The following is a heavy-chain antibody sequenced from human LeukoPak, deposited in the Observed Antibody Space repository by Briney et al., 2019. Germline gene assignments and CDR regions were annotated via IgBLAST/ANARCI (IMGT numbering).Heavy chain of an antibody. V-gene: IGHV1-2*02. CDR1: GYTFTGYY. Sequence: ASVKVSCKASGYTFTGYYMHWVRQAPGQGLEWVGWINPNNGGTSYAQKFQGRVTMTRDTSITTAYMELPTLTSDDTAVYYCARGSSSPVPNFDHWGQGTLVTVSS. CDR3: ARGSSSPVPNFDH. CDR2: INPNNGGT. D-gene: IGHD6-13*01. J-gene: IGHJ4*02.